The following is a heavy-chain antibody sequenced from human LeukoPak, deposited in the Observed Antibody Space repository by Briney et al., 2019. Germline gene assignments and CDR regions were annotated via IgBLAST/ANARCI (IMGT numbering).Heavy chain of an antibody. D-gene: IGHD6-19*01. Sequence: ASVKVSCKASGYTFTGYYMHWVRQAPGQGLEWMGWINPNSGGTNYAQKFQGRVTMTRDTSISTAYMELSRLRSDDTAVYYRARGTSSGWPLYIWGQGTMVTVSS. CDR2: INPNSGGT. CDR1: GYTFTGYY. V-gene: IGHV1-2*02. J-gene: IGHJ3*02. CDR3: ARGTSSGWPLYI.